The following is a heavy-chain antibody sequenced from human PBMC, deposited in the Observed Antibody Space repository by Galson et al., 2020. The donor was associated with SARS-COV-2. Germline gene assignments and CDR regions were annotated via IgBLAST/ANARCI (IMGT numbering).Heavy chain of an antibody. CDR3: ARELYGSGKYVDY. D-gene: IGHD3-10*01. V-gene: IGHV3-33*01. CDR2: IWYDGSHK. Sequence: GESLRLSCAASGFTFSSYGIHWLRQAPGKGLEWVAVIWYDGSHKYYADSVKGRFTISRDDSKNTMYLQMNSLRAEDTAVYYCARELYGSGKYVDYWGQGTLVTVSS. CDR1: GFTFSSYG. J-gene: IGHJ4*02.